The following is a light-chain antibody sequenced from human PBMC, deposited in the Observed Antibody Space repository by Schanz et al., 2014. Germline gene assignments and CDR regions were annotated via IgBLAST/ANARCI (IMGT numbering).Light chain of an antibody. CDR2: EVS. J-gene: IGLJ2*01. CDR1: SSDVGGYNY. V-gene: IGLV2-8*01. CDR3: CSYGGSNNFI. Sequence: QSVLTQPPSASGSPGQSVTISCTGASSDVGGYNYVSWYQQHPGKAPKLMIYEVSKRPSGVPDRFSGSKSGNTASLTVSGLEDEDEADYYGCSYGGSNNFIFGGGAKLT.